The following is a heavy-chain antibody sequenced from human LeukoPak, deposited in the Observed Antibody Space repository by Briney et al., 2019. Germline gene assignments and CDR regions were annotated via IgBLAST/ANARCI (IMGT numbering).Heavy chain of an antibody. CDR1: GYTFTGYY. D-gene: IGHD5-24*01. V-gene: IGHV1-2*02. CDR2: INPNSGGT. J-gene: IGHJ4*02. CDR3: ARDISSGVEMATNDY. Sequence: ASVKVSCKASGYTFTGYYMHWVRQAPGQGLEWMGWINPNSGGTNYAQKFQGRVTMTRDTSISTAYMELSRLRSDDTAVYYCARDISSGVEMATNDYWGQGTLVTVSS.